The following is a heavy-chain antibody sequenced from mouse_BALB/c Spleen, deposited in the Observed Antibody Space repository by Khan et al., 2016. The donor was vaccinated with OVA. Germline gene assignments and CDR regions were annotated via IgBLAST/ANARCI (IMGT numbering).Heavy chain of an antibody. Sequence: DVKLVESVGDLVKPGGSLKLSCAASGFTFSTYGMSWVRQTPDKRLEWVATVSTGGSYTYYPDSVKGRFTISRDNAKNTLYLQMSGLKSEDTAMFYCTRLAYYYDSEGFAYWGQGTLVTVSA. J-gene: IGHJ3*01. CDR3: TRLAYYYDSEGFAY. CDR1: GFTFSTYG. CDR2: VSTGGSYT. D-gene: IGHD1-1*01. V-gene: IGHV5-6*02.